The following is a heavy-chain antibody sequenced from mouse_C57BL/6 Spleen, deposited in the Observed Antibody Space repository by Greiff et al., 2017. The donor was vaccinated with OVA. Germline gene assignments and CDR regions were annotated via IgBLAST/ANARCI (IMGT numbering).Heavy chain of an antibody. D-gene: IGHD2-5*01. Sequence: QVQLQQPGAELVMPGASVKLSLKASGYTFTSYWMHWVKQRPEQGLEWIGEIDPSDSYTNYNQKFKGKSTLTVDKSSSTAYMQLSSLTSDDSAVYDCARGSNYERFAYWGQGTLVTVSA. CDR2: IDPSDSYT. V-gene: IGHV1-69*01. CDR1: GYTFTSYW. J-gene: IGHJ3*01. CDR3: ARGSNYERFAY.